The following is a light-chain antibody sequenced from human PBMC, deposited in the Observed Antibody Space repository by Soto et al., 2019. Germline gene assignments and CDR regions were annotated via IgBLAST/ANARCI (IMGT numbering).Light chain of an antibody. CDR1: SSDVGGYDY. CDR3: SSYTSSSTSCV. Sequence: QSVLTQPASVSGSPGQSITISCTGSSSDVGGYDYVSWYQQHPGKPPKLMIYDVSNRPSGVSDRFSGSKSGNTASLTISGLQAEDEAHYYCSSYTSSSTSCVFGTGTKLTIL. J-gene: IGLJ1*01. V-gene: IGLV2-14*01. CDR2: DVS.